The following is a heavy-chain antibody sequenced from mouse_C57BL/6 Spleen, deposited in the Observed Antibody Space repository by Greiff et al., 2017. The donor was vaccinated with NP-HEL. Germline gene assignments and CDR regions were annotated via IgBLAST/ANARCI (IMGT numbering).Heavy chain of an antibody. CDR1: GFTFSNYW. CDR2: IRLKSDNYAT. Sequence: EVKLMESGGGLVQPGGSMKLSCVASGFTFSNYWMNWVRQSPEKGLEWVAQIRLKSDNYATHYAESVKGRFTISRDDSKSSVYLQMNNLRAEDTGIYYCTGGSSYGDYAMDYWGQGTSVTVSS. V-gene: IGHV6-3*01. CDR3: TGGSSYGDYAMDY. J-gene: IGHJ4*01. D-gene: IGHD1-1*01.